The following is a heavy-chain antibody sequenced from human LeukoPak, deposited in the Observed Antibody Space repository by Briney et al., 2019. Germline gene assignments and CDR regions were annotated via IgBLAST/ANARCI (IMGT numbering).Heavy chain of an antibody. CDR2: IYYSGST. J-gene: IGHJ4*02. Sequence: MSSETLSLTCTVSGGSISSSSYYWGWIRQPPGKGLEWIGSIYYSGSTYYNPSLKSRVTISVDTSKNQFSLKLSSVTAADTAVYYCANSVSVSSGWFDYWGQGTLVTVSS. V-gene: IGHV4-39*01. D-gene: IGHD6-19*01. CDR1: GGSISSSSYY. CDR3: ANSVSVSSGWFDY.